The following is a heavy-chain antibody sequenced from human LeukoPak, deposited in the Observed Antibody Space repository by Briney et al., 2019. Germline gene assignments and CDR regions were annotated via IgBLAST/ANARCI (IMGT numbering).Heavy chain of an antibody. CDR2: ISYDSSYI. V-gene: IGHV3-21*01. J-gene: IGHJ4*02. CDR1: GFTFSTYT. CDR3: ASDPGPAGY. Sequence: PGGSLRLSCSASGFTFSTYTMNWVRQAPGKGLEWVSSISYDSSYIYYADSVKGRFTISRDNARNSLFLQMNSLRAEDTAVYYCASDPGPAGYWGQGTLVTVSS.